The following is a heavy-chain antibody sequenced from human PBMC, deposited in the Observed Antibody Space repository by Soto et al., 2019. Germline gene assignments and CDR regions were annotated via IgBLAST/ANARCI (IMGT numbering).Heavy chain of an antibody. V-gene: IGHV3-23*01. CDR3: AKREGYGSVDY. J-gene: IGHJ4*02. CDR2: ISGSGGST. CDR1: GFTFTNYA. D-gene: IGHD1-1*01. Sequence: EVPLLEPGGGLVQPGGSLTLSCAASGFTFTNYAMTWVRQAPGKGLEWISLISGSGGSTYYADSVKGRFTISRDNSKNTLHLQMNSLTAEDTAVYYCAKREGYGSVDYWGQGTLVTVSS.